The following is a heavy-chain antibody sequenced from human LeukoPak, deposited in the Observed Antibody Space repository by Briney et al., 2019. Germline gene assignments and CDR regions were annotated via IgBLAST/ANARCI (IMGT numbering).Heavy chain of an antibody. J-gene: IGHJ4*02. Sequence: GGSLRLSCAASGFTFSSYGMHWVRQAPGKGLEWVAVISYDGSNKYYADSVKGRFTISRDNSKNTLYLQMNSLRTEDRAVYYCARGEPVADYWGQGTLVTVPS. CDR2: ISYDGSNK. CDR1: GFTFSSYG. V-gene: IGHV3-30*03. CDR3: ARGEPVADY. D-gene: IGHD2-15*01.